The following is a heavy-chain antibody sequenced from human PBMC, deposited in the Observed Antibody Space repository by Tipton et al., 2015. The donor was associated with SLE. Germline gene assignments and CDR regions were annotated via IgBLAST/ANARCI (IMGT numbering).Heavy chain of an antibody. Sequence: SLRLSCAASGFTFSSYGMHWVRQAPGKGLEWVAVIPYDGSNKYYADSVKGRFTISRDNFKNTLYLQMNNLRGEDTAVYYCARPSYGDYEAGYFQHWGQGTLVTVSS. D-gene: IGHD4-17*01. CDR1: GFTFSSYG. J-gene: IGHJ1*01. V-gene: IGHV3-30*03. CDR2: IPYDGSNK. CDR3: ARPSYGDYEAGYFQH.